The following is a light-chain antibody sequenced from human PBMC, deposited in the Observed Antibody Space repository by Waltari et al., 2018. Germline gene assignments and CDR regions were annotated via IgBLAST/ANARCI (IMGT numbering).Light chain of an antibody. CDR3: QQYVSSRT. CDR2: GAS. Sequence: EIVLTQSPGTLSLSPGERATVSCRASQSVRGNYLAWYQQKPGQAPRLLSYGASNRAAGIPDRFSGSGSGTDFTLTISRLEPEDFAVYHCQQYVSSRTFGQGTKVEIK. V-gene: IGKV3-20*01. CDR1: QSVRGNY. J-gene: IGKJ1*01.